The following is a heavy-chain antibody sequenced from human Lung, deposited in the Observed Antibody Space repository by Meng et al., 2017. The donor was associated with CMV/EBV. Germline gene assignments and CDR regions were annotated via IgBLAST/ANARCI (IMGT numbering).Heavy chain of an antibody. CDR1: GFTFTNYG. D-gene: IGHD4-17*01. CDR2: IRYDGTNK. V-gene: IGHV3-30*02. CDR3: AKQMGVMTTVTKSFRAGCLDY. Sequence: GESLKISCAASGFTFTNYGMHWVRQAPGKGLEWVAFIRYDGTNKYYADSVKGRFTISRDNSKNTLYLQMNSLRAEDTAVYYCAKQMGVMTTVTKSFRAGCLDYWGQGXLVTVSS. J-gene: IGHJ4*02.